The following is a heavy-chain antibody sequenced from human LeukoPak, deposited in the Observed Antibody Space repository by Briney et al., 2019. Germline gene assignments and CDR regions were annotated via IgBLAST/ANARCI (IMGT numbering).Heavy chain of an antibody. D-gene: IGHD3-22*01. Sequence: GGSLRLSCAVSGFTFSSYSMNWVRQAPGKGLEWVSYISGSSSSIYYAASVKGRSTISRDNAKNSLFLQMNSLRAEDTAMYYCARDKEANTMIIVHGAFDIWGQGTTVTVSS. CDR1: GFTFSSYS. CDR3: ARDKEANTMIIVHGAFDI. J-gene: IGHJ3*02. V-gene: IGHV3-48*01. CDR2: ISGSSSSI.